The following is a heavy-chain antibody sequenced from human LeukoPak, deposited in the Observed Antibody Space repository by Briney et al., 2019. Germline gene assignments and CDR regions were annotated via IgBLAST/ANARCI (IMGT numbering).Heavy chain of an antibody. D-gene: IGHD3-22*01. CDR2: INAGNGNT. Sequence: ASVKVSCKASGYTFTSYAMHWVRQAPGQRLEWMGWINAGNGNTKYSQKFQGRVTITRDTSASTAYMELSSLRSEDTAVYYCARAPDDSSAFDYWGQGTQVTVSS. J-gene: IGHJ4*02. CDR3: ARAPDDSSAFDY. V-gene: IGHV1-3*01. CDR1: GYTFTSYA.